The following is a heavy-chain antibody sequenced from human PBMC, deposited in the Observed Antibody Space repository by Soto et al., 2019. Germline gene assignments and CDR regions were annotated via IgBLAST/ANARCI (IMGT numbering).Heavy chain of an antibody. CDR1: GGSFSGYY. Sequence: PSETLSLTCAVYGGSFSGYYWSWIRQPPGKGLEWIGEINHSGSTNYNPSLKSRVTISVDTSKNQFSLKLSSVTAADTAVYYCARIGGYCSGGSCYLSYYYYGMDVWGQGTTVTVSS. CDR2: INHSGST. CDR3: ARIGGYCSGGSCYLSYYYYGMDV. D-gene: IGHD2-15*01. V-gene: IGHV4-34*01. J-gene: IGHJ6*02.